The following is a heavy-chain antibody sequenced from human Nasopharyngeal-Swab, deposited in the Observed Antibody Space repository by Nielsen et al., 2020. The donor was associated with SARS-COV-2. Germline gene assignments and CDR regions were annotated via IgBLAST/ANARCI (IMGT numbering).Heavy chain of an antibody. D-gene: IGHD6-13*01. Sequence: VCQAPGKGLEWVSSISSSSSYIYYADSVKGRFTISRDNAKNSLYLQMNSLRAEDTAVYYCARDQGSYSSSWYGRELFDYWGQGTLVTVSS. V-gene: IGHV3-21*01. J-gene: IGHJ4*02. CDR3: ARDQGSYSSSWYGRELFDY. CDR2: ISSSSSYI.